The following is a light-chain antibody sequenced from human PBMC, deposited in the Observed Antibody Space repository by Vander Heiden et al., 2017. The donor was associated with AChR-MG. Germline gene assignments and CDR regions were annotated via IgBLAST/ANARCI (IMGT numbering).Light chain of an antibody. CDR2: DDG. CDR3: QVWQSGSNHPV. J-gene: IGLJ3*02. V-gene: IGLV3-21*03. CDR1: NIHSKS. Sequence: SYVLTPPPSVSVAPGKTARINCGGHNIHSKSVHWFQQKPGQAPVLVLYDDGDRPSGIPERFSGSNSGNTATLTVSRVEAGDEGDYFCQVWQSGSNHPVFGGGTKLTVL.